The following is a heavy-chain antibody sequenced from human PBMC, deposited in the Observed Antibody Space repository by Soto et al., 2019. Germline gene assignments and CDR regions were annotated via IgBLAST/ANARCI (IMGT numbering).Heavy chain of an antibody. Sequence: SETLSLTCAVSGGSISNGNWWSWVRQPPGQGLEWIGEIYQSGRVNYNPSLKSRVTISVDKSKNQFSLKLSFVTAADTAVYYCARNGYYSSGFWGQGILVTVSS. J-gene: IGHJ4*02. CDR3: ARNGYYSSGF. D-gene: IGHD1-26*01. CDR2: IYQSGRV. CDR1: GGSISNGNW. V-gene: IGHV4-4*02.